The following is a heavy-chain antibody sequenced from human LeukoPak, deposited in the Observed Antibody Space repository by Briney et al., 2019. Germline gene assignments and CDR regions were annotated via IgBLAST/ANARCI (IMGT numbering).Heavy chain of an antibody. CDR3: AKGEYSRTSYYHYYMDV. J-gene: IGHJ6*03. Sequence: PSETLSLTCTVSGVSIYSHDWSWIRQSPGKGLEWLGYSHYSGDTRYDPSLKNRVTISLDTSKNQFSLRLSSVTAADTAVYFCAKGEYSRTSYYHYYMDVWGKGTTVTVSS. V-gene: IGHV4-59*11. D-gene: IGHD6-6*01. CDR2: SHYSGDT. CDR1: GVSIYSHD.